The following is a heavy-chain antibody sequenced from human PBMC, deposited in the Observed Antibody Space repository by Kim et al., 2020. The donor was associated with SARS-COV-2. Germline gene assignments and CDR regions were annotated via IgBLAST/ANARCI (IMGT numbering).Heavy chain of an antibody. J-gene: IGHJ6*02. Sequence: SVKGRFTTARDDAKSIAYLQMNSLKTEDTAVYYCTRTLDTAKYYYYGMDVWGQGTTVTVSS. CDR3: TRTLDTAKYYYYGMDV. D-gene: IGHD5-18*01. V-gene: IGHV3-49*02.